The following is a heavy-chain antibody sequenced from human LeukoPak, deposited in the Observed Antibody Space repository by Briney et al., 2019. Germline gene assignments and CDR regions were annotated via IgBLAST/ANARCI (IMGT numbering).Heavy chain of an antibody. CDR3: ARRRDSGSLQHFDY. CDR1: GITFSNYN. CDR2: ITSSSSYT. Sequence: GGSLRLSCAAPGITFSNYNMNWVRQAPGKGLEWISAITSSSSYTFYADSVKGRFTISRDNAKNSLYLQMNSLRAEDTAVYYCARRRDSGSLQHFDYWGQGTLVTVSS. J-gene: IGHJ4*02. V-gene: IGHV3-21*04. D-gene: IGHD1-26*01.